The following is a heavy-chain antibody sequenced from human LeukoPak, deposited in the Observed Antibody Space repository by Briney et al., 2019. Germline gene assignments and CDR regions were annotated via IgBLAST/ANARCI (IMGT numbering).Heavy chain of an antibody. Sequence: PGGSLRLSCAASGFTFSSYWMHWVRQAPGKGLVWVSRIDSDGSTTNYADSVKGRFTISRDNAKNTVYLQMNSLRAEDTAVYYCAGGWTSSSGRVYWGQGTLVTVSS. J-gene: IGHJ4*02. CDR1: GFTFSSYW. CDR3: AGGWTSSSGRVY. D-gene: IGHD6-6*01. V-gene: IGHV3-74*01. CDR2: IDSDGSTT.